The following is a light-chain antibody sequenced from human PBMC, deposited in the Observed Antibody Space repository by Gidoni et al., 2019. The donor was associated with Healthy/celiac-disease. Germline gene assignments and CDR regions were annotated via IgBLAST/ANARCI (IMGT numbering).Light chain of an antibody. Sequence: DIQMTQSPSSLSAPVGDRVPITGRASQSISSYLNWYQQKPENAPKLLIYAATSLQSGVPSRFSGSGYGTDFTLTISSLPHEDFATYYCQQSYSTPLTFGGGTKVEIK. CDR3: QQSYSTPLT. CDR2: AAT. CDR1: QSISSY. V-gene: IGKV1-39*01. J-gene: IGKJ4*01.